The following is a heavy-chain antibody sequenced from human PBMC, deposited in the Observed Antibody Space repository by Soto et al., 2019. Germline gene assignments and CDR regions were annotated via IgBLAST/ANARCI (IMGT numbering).Heavy chain of an antibody. Sequence: HPGGSLRLSCAASGFTFSDYWMHWVRQAPGKGPLWVSRITSDGRGTVYADSVKGRFTISRDNAKNTLYLQMNSLRVEDTAVYYCASAYGMEVWGQGTTVTVSS. CDR2: ITSDGRGT. J-gene: IGHJ6*02. CDR3: ASAYGMEV. D-gene: IGHD3-16*01. V-gene: IGHV3-74*01. CDR1: GFTFSDYW.